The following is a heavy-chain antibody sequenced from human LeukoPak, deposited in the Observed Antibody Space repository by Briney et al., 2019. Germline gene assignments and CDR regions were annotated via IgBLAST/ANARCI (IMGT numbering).Heavy chain of an antibody. D-gene: IGHD2-15*01. Sequence: GGSLRLSCAASGFTLTNAWMSWVRQAPGKGLEWVGRIKSKTDGGTTDYAAPVKGRFTISRDDSKNTLYLQMNSLKIEDTAVYYCTTGRSGGSCPYWGQGTLVTVSS. CDR1: GFTLTNAW. V-gene: IGHV3-15*01. CDR2: IKSKTDGGTT. J-gene: IGHJ4*02. CDR3: TTGRSGGSCPY.